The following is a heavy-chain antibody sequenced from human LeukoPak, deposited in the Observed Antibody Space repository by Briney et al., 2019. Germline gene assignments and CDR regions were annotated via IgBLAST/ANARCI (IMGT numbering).Heavy chain of an antibody. CDR3: ARVYSGCALY. J-gene: IGHJ4*02. Sequence: SETLSLTCAVYGGSFSGYYWSWIRQPPGKGLEWIGEINHSGSTNYNPSLKSRVTISVDTSKNQFSLKLSSVTAADTAVYYCARVYSGCALYWGQGTLVTVSS. CDR1: GGSFSGYY. V-gene: IGHV4-34*01. CDR2: INHSGST. D-gene: IGHD5-12*01.